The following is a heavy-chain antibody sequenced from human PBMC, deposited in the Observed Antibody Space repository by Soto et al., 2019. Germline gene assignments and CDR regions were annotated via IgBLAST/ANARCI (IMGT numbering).Heavy chain of an antibody. CDR3: AREVQVHTPAFVY. J-gene: IGHJ4*02. D-gene: IGHD3-10*01. Sequence: QVQLVQSGAEMTKPGSSVKVSCQSSGGTFNTYAMNWVRQAPGQGPEWMGDISPMFGAANYAPKFQGRVTITADESTGTSYMQLSSLTSEDTALYFCAREVQVHTPAFVYWGQGTLVTVSS. V-gene: IGHV1-69*19. CDR2: ISPMFGAA. CDR1: GGTFNTYA.